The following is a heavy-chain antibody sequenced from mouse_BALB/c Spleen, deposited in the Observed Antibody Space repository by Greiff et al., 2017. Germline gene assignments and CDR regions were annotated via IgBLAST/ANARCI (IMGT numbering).Heavy chain of an antibody. Sequence: EVKLVESGGGLVQPGGSLRLSCATSGFTFTDYYMSWVRQPPGKALEWLGFIRNKANGYTTEYSASVKGRFTISRDNSQSILYLQMNTLRAEDSATYYCARALPITGFAYWGQGTLVTVSA. D-gene: IGHD2-4*01. V-gene: IGHV7-3*02. CDR1: GFTFTDYY. J-gene: IGHJ3*01. CDR3: ARALPITGFAY. CDR2: IRNKANGYTT.